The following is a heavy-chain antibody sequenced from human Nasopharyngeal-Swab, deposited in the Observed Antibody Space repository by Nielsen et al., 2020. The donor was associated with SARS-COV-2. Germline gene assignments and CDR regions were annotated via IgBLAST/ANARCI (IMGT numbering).Heavy chain of an antibody. J-gene: IGHJ4*02. CDR3: AKATLYDILTGAFDY. CDR2: ISGSGGST. V-gene: IGHV3-23*01. Sequence: WIRQPPGKGLEWVSAISGSGGSTYYADSVKGRFTISRDNSKNTLYLQMNSLRAEDTAMYYCAKATLYDILTGAFDYWGQGTLVTVSS. D-gene: IGHD3-9*01.